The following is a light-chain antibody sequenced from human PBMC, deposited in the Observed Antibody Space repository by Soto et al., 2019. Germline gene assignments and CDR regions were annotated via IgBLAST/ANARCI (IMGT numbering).Light chain of an antibody. CDR3: QQRSDWPRT. CDR2: GAS. V-gene: IGKV3-11*01. J-gene: IGKJ1*01. CDR1: QSVSSY. Sequence: EIVLTQSPGTLSLSPGERATLSCRASQSVSSYYLAWYQQKPGQAPRLLIYGASTRATGIPARFSGSGSGTDFTLTISSLEPEDFAVYYCQQRSDWPRTFGQGTKVDI.